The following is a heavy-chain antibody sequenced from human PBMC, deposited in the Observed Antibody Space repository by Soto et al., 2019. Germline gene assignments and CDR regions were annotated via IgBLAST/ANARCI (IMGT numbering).Heavy chain of an antibody. J-gene: IGHJ4*02. CDR3: ARGEYYYDSSGYYLEY. D-gene: IGHD3-22*01. CDR2: INPSGGST. V-gene: IGHV1-46*01. CDR1: GYTFTSYY. Sequence: ASVKVSCKASGYTFTSYYMHWVRQAPGQGLEWMGIINPSGGSTSYAQKFQGRVTMTRDTSTSTVYMELSSLRSEDTAVYYCARGEYYYDSSGYYLEYWGQGTLVTVSS.